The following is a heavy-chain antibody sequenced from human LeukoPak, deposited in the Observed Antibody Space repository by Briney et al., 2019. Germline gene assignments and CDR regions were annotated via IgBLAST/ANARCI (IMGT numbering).Heavy chain of an antibody. CDR3: AKDILDI. Sequence: GRSLRLSCTASGFTFGDYAMSWVRQAPGKGLEGVGFMKSRTYGGTTEYAASVKGRFTISRDDSKSIAYLQMNSLKTEDTAVYYCAKDILDIWGQGTLVTVSS. CDR2: MKSRTYGGTT. CDR1: GFTFGDYA. J-gene: IGHJ3*02. V-gene: IGHV3-49*04.